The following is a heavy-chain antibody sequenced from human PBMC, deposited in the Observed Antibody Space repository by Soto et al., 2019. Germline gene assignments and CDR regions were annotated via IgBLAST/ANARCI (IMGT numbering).Heavy chain of an antibody. CDR1: GGSISSGGYY. CDR3: ARDYFKSGTTGPYSGYGMDV. V-gene: IGHV4-31*03. Sequence: QVQLQESGPGLVKPSQTLSLTCTVSGGSISSGGYYWSWIRQHPGKGLVWMGYIYYSGSTYYNPSLKSRVTISVDTSKNQFSLKLSSVTAADTAVYYCARDYFKSGTTGPYSGYGMDVWGQGTTVTVSS. J-gene: IGHJ6*02. D-gene: IGHD1-7*01. CDR2: IYYSGST.